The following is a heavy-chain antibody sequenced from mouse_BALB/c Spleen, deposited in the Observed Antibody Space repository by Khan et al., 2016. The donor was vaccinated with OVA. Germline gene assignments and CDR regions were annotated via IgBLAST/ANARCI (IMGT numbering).Heavy chain of an antibody. V-gene: IGHV1-7*01. CDR1: GYTFINYW. J-gene: IGHJ2*01. Sequence: QVQLQPSGAELAKPGASVKMSCKASGYTFINYWILWVKQRPGQGLEWIGYINPRPAYTAYNQNFKDKATLTADKSSSPAYMQLSSLTSEDSAVYYCARRGLRWDFDYWGQGTTLTVSS. CDR3: ARRGLRWDFDY. D-gene: IGHD1-1*01. CDR2: INPRPAYT.